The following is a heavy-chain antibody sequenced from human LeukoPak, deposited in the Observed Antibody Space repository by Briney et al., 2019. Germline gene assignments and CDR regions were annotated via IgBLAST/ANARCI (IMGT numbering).Heavy chain of an antibody. CDR2: LKSKTDGGAT. CDR1: GFTFKNAW. J-gene: IGHJ4*02. D-gene: IGHD3-22*01. Sequence: PGGSLRLSCAASGFTFKNAWMSWVRQAPGKGLEWVGRLKSKTDGGATDYAAPVKGRITISRDDSKNRLYLQTNSLKTEDTAVYYCTTANYYDGSVLEYWGQGTLVTVSS. CDR3: TTANYYDGSVLEY. V-gene: IGHV3-15*01.